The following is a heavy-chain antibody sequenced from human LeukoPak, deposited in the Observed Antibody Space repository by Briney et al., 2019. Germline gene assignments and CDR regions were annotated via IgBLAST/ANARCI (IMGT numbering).Heavy chain of an antibody. CDR3: ASSGAFGVVSLDY. CDR2: INHSGST. J-gene: IGHJ4*02. CDR1: GESFSGYY. Sequence: SETLSLTCAVCGESFSGYYWSWIRQPPGKGLEWIGEINHSGSTNYNPSLKSRVTISVDTSKNQFSLKLSSVTAADTAVYYCASSGAFGVVSLDYWGQGTLVTVSS. V-gene: IGHV4-34*01. D-gene: IGHD3-3*01.